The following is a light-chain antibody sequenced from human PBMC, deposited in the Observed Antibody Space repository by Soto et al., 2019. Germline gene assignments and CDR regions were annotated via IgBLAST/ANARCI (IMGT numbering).Light chain of an antibody. Sequence: QAVVTQPPSVSAAPGQKVTISCSGSSSNIGGNSVSWYQQLPGTAPKLLIYDDDKRPSGIPDRFSGSKSGTSATLGITGFQTGDEADYYCQSYDISLHNYVFGTGTKLTVL. J-gene: IGLJ1*01. V-gene: IGLV1-51*01. CDR1: SSNIGGNS. CDR3: QSYDISLHNYV. CDR2: DDD.